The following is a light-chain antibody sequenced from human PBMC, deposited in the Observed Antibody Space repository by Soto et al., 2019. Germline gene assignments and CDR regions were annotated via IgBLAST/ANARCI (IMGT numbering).Light chain of an antibody. CDR3: QQSYTAWT. Sequence: DIQMTQSPSSLSASVGDRVTITCRASQSISNYLNWYQQKPGKAPKLLIYDASTLQSGVPSRFSGSGSGTDFTLTISSLQPEDFATYYCQQSYTAWTFGQGTKVDIK. V-gene: IGKV1-39*01. J-gene: IGKJ1*01. CDR1: QSISNY. CDR2: DAS.